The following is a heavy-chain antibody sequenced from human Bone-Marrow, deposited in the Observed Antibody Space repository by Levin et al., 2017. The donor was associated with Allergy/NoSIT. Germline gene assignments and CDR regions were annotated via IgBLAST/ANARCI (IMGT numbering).Heavy chain of an antibody. CDR3: TRATYV. CDR1: GFTFGDYA. Sequence: PGGSLRLSCTGSGFTFGDYAVSWFRQAPGKGLEWVGFIRSQAYGGTPDYAASVKGRFSLSRDDSKSIAYLLMNSLTIEDTAIYYCTRATYVWGQGTLVAVSS. CDR2: IRSQAYGGTP. V-gene: IGHV3-49*03. D-gene: IGHD3-16*01. J-gene: IGHJ4*02.